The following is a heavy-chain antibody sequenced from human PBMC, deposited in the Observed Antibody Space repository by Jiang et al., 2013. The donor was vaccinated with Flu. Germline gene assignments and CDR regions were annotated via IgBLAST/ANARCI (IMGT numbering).Heavy chain of an antibody. CDR1: TFTNSA. V-gene: IGHV1-58*01. CDR2: IVVGSGKT. J-gene: IGHJ6*03. D-gene: IGHD2-2*01. Sequence: TFTNSAVQWVRQARGQRLEWIGWIVVGSGKTNYAQKFQERVTITRDMSTDTAYMELSSLRSEDTAVYYCAAAPHYQLEGHQFYHYYYMDVWGKGT. CDR3: AAAPHYQLEGHQFYHYYYMDV.